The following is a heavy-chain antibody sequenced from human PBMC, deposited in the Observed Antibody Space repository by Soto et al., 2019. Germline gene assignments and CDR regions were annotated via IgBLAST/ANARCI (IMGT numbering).Heavy chain of an antibody. D-gene: IGHD1-26*01. CDR2: IYWDDDK. CDR3: AHDHSGSYYDY. J-gene: IGHJ4*02. V-gene: IGHV2-5*02. Sequence: QITLKESGPTLVKPTQTLTLTCTFSGFSLSTSGVGVGWIRQPPGKALEWLALIYWDDDKRYSPSLKSRLTITKDTSKNLVLLTMTNMDPVDTATYCCAHDHSGSYYDYWGQGTLVTVSS. CDR1: GFSLSTSGVG.